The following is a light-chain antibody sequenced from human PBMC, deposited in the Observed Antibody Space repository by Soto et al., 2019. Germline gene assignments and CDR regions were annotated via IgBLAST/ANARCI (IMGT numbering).Light chain of an antibody. J-gene: IGLJ2*01. V-gene: IGLV2-14*01. Sequence: QSALTQPASVSGSPGQSITISCTGTSSDVGGYNYVSWYQQHPGKAPKLMIYDVSNRPSGVYNRFSGSKSGNTASLTISGLQAEDEADYYRSSYRSSSTLVFGGGTKLTVL. CDR3: SSYRSSSTLV. CDR1: SSDVGGYNY. CDR2: DVS.